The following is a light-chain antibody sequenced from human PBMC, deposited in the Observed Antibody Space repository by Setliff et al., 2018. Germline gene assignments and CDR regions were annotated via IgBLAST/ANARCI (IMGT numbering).Light chain of an antibody. CDR1: SNDVGGYNY. CDR3: SSYTATGTVA. J-gene: IGLJ2*01. Sequence: QSVLTQPASASGSPGQSITISCTGTSNDVGGYNYVSWYQQYPNKAPELMIYDVXXXXXXXXXXXXXXXSGNTASLTISGLQAEDEADYYCSSYTATGTVAFGGGTKVTVL. V-gene: IGLV2-14*01. CDR2: DVX.